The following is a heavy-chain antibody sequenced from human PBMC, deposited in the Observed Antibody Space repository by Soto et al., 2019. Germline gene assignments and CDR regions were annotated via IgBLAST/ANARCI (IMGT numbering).Heavy chain of an antibody. CDR3: ARDDYYDSSGYYPLGY. Sequence: QVQLVQSGAEVKKPGASVKVSCKASGYTFTSYAMHWVRQAPGQRLERMGWINAGNGNTKYSQKFQGRVTITRDTSASTAYMELSSLRSEDTAVYYCARDDYYDSSGYYPLGYWGQGTLVTVSS. D-gene: IGHD3-22*01. CDR2: INAGNGNT. J-gene: IGHJ4*02. V-gene: IGHV1-3*01. CDR1: GYTFTSYA.